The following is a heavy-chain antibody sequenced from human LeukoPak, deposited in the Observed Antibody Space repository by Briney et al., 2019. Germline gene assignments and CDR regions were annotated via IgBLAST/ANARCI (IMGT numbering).Heavy chain of an antibody. D-gene: IGHD3-16*01. CDR1: GFTFSSYA. Sequence: PGRSLRLSCAASGFTFSSYAMHWVRQAPGKGLEWVTVISYDGSNKYYADSVKGRFTISRDNPKNSLYLQMNSLRAEDTALYYCAIGGFDYWGQGTLVTVSS. V-gene: IGHV3-30*04. J-gene: IGHJ4*02. CDR2: ISYDGSNK. CDR3: AIGGFDY.